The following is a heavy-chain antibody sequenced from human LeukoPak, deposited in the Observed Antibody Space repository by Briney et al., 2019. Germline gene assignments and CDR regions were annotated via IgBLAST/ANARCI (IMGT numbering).Heavy chain of an antibody. CDR2: MSGSGGST. Sequence: GGSLRLSCAASGFTFSTYGMSWVRQAPGKGLEWVSGMSGSGGSTYYADSVKGRFTISRDNSKNTVYVQMNSLRAEDTAMYFCAKDSSSGSYKDWGQGTLVIVSS. D-gene: IGHD1-26*01. V-gene: IGHV3-23*01. CDR3: AKDSSSGSYKD. J-gene: IGHJ4*02. CDR1: GFTFSTYG.